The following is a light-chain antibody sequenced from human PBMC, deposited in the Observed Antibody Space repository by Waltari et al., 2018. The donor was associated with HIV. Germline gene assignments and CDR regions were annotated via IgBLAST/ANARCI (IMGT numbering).Light chain of an antibody. CDR2: DSN. V-gene: IGLV1-51*01. J-gene: IGLJ3*02. Sequence: QSVLTQPPSVSAAPGQRLTISCSGSNSNIGNNFVSWYQPVPGTAPKLIIFDSNRRPSGIPDRFSGSQSGASATLAIAGLQTGDEAHYYCGTWDTVLSVVVFGGGTKLTVL. CDR3: GTWDTVLSVVV. CDR1: NSNIGNNF.